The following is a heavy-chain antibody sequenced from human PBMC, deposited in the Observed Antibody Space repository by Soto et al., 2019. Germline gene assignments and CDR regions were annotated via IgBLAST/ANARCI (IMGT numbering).Heavy chain of an antibody. CDR1: GYTLTELS. CDR2: FDPEDGET. J-gene: IGHJ6*02. V-gene: IGHV1-24*01. CDR3: ARDLYYDSSAYFLISRRYYYYRMDV. Sequence: ASVKVSCKVSGYTLTELSMHWVRQAPGKGLEWMGGFDPEDGETIYAQKFQGRVTMTEDTSTDTAYMELSSLRSEDTAVYYCARDLYYDSSAYFLISRRYYYYRMDVWGQGSTVPVSS. D-gene: IGHD3-22*01.